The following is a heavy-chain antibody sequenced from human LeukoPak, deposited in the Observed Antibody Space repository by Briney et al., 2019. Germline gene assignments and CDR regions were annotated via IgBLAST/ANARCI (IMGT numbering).Heavy chain of an antibody. CDR2: IYYSGST. CDR3: ARRVATIWDSSREIDY. CDR1: GGSISSSSYY. J-gene: IGHJ4*02. Sequence: SETLSLTCTVSGGSISSSSYYWGWIRQPPGKGLEWIGSIYYSGSTYYNPSLKSRVTISVDTSKNQFSLKLSSVTAADTAVYYCARRVATIWDSSREIDYWGQGTLVTVSS. D-gene: IGHD6-13*01. V-gene: IGHV4-39*07.